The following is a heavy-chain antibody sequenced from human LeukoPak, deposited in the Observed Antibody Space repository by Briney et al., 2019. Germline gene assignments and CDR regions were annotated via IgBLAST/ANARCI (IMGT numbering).Heavy chain of an antibody. CDR2: IIPIFGTA. CDR1: GGTFSSYA. J-gene: IGHJ4*02. Sequence: SSVKVSCKASGGTFSSYAISWVRQAPEQGLEWMGRIIPIFGTANYAQKFQGRVTITTDESTSTAYMELSSLRSEDTAVYYCARHLVGATQHLDYWGQGTLVTVSS. V-gene: IGHV1-69*05. CDR3: ARHLVGATQHLDY. D-gene: IGHD1-26*01.